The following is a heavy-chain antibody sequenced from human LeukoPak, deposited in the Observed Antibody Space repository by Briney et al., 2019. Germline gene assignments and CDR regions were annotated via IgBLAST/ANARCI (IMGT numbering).Heavy chain of an antibody. Sequence: PGGSLRLSCAASGFTFSSYSMNWVRQAPGKGLEWVANIKQDGSEKYYVDSVKGRFTISRDNAKNSLYLQMNSLRAEDTAVYYCARTGYSSSWRHRFDYYYYMDVWGKGTTVTISS. J-gene: IGHJ6*03. V-gene: IGHV3-7*01. CDR3: ARTGYSSSWRHRFDYYYYMDV. D-gene: IGHD6-13*01. CDR1: GFTFSSYS. CDR2: IKQDGSEK.